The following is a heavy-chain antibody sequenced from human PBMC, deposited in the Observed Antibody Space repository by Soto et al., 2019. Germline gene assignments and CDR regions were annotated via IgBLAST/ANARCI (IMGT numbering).Heavy chain of an antibody. D-gene: IGHD1-7*01. Sequence: SATLSLTCTVSGGSISSGGYYWSWIRQHPGKGLEWIGYIYYSGSTYYNPSLKSRVTISVDTSKNQFSLKLSSVTAADTAVYYCARETQGTTPYYYGMDVWGQGTTVTVSS. CDR2: IYYSGST. V-gene: IGHV4-31*03. CDR1: GGSISSGGYY. J-gene: IGHJ6*02. CDR3: ARETQGTTPYYYGMDV.